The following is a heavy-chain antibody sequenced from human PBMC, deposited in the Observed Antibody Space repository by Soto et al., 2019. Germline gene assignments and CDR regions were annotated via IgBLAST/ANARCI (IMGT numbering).Heavy chain of an antibody. CDR2: VSPKSGGT. Sequence: QVQLVQAAAGVEKPGASVKVSRKASCYNFCDYYIQWVRQAPGQGHEWLGWVSPKSGGTNYAQKFKGRVTITRDTSSNSVYMDLIGLKAAGTAVFYCAREVSGGGTLNCFDPWGQGTLVTVSS. CDR3: AREVSGGGTLNCFDP. CDR1: CYNFCDYY. D-gene: IGHD2-8*02. J-gene: IGHJ5*02. V-gene: IGHV1-2*02.